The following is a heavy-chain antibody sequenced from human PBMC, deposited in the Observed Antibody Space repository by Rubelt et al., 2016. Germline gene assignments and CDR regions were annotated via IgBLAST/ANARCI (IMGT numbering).Heavy chain of an antibody. V-gene: IGHV4-39*01. CDR2: IYYSGST. Sequence: QLQLQESGPGLVKPSETLSLSCSVSGGSISSSHYYWGWIRQPPGKGLEWIGTIYYSGSTYYHSSLKSRVTISLKPTKNQFALKWRAVTATDTAVYYCARVTYTGNYGRGWVDPWGQGTLVTGSS. D-gene: IGHD1-1*01. J-gene: IGHJ5*02. CDR3: ARVTYTGNYGRGWVDP. CDR1: GGSISSSHYY.